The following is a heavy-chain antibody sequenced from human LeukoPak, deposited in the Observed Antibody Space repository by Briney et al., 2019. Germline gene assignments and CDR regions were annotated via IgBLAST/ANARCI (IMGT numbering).Heavy chain of an antibody. CDR2: ISASGTT. CDR1: GGSISTYY. J-gene: IGHJ4*02. V-gene: IGHV4-4*07. CDR3: ARGAPGY. Sequence: PSETLSLTCTVSGGSISTYYWSCIRQPAGKGPEWIGRISASGTTNYNPSLKSRVTMSVDTSKNQFSLKLSSVTAADTAVYYCARGAPGYWGQGTLVTVSS.